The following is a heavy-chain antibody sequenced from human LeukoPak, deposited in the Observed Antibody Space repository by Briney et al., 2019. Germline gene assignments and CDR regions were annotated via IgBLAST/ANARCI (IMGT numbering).Heavy chain of an antibody. CDR2: ISAYNGNT. Sequence: ASVKVSCKASGYTFTSYGISWVRQAPGQGREGMGWISAYNGNTNYAQKLQGRVTMTTDTSTSTAYMELRGLRSDDTAVYYCARVEAHYAFDIWGQGTMVTVSS. CDR1: GYTFTSYG. V-gene: IGHV1-18*01. CDR3: ARVEAHYAFDI. J-gene: IGHJ3*02.